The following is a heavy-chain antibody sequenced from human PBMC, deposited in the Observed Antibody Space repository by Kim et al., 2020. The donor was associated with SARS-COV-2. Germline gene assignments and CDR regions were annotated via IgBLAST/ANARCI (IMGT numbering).Heavy chain of an antibody. CDR3: AKGDSSSWFYYYYGMDV. J-gene: IGHJ6*02. D-gene: IGHD6-13*01. V-gene: IGHV3-33*06. Sequence: GKGRVTISRDNSKNTLYLQMNSLRAEDTAVYYCAKGDSSSWFYYYYGMDVWGQGTTVTVAS.